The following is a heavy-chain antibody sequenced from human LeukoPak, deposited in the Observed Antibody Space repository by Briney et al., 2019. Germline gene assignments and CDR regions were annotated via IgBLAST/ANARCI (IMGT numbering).Heavy chain of an antibody. CDR1: GFTFSDYS. V-gene: IGHV3-74*01. D-gene: IGHD2-15*01. Sequence: GGSLRLSCAASGFTFSDYSMNWVRQAPGKGLVWLSRINTGGNDITYADSVKGRFTISRDNAKNTLYLQMNSLTVEDTAVYFCARSLVVGGTRPNDYWGQGTLVTVSS. J-gene: IGHJ4*02. CDR3: ARSLVVGGTRPNDY. CDR2: INTGGNDI.